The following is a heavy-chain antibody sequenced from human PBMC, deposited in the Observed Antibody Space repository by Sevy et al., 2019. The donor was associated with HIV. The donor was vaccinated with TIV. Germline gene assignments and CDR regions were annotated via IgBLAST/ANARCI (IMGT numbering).Heavy chain of an antibody. CDR3: ARGSGSSWFDP. D-gene: IGHD3-10*01. CDR1: GGSISSGDYY. J-gene: IGHJ5*02. Sequence: SETLSLTCTVSGGSISSGDYYWSWIRQPTGKGLEWIGYIYYSGSTYYNPSLKSRVTISVDTSKNQFSLKLSSVTAADTAVYYCARGSGSSWFDPWGQGTLVTVSS. CDR2: IYYSGST. V-gene: IGHV4-30-4*01.